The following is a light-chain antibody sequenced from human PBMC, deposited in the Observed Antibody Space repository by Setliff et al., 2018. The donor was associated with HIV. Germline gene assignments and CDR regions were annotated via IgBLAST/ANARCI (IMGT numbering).Light chain of an antibody. CDR2: EVF. CDR3: SSYTRTNRVV. V-gene: IGLV2-14*01. Sequence: QSALTQPASVSASPGQSITISCTGTTSDISHYNFVSWYQQHPDSAPKLLIYEVFNRPSGVSHRFSGSKSGNTASLTISGLQAEDEADYYCSSYTRTNRVVFGTGTKGTVL. J-gene: IGLJ1*01. CDR1: TSDISHYNF.